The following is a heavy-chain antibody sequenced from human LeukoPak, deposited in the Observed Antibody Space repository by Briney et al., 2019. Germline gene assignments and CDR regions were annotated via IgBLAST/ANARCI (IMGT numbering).Heavy chain of an antibody. CDR3: ARVAHGSGTTTYYYYMDV. CDR2: INLSGGST. V-gene: IGHV1-46*01. Sequence: ASVKVSCKASGYTFTSYYMHWVRQAPGQGLEWMGIINLSGGSTSYAQKFQGRVTMTRDTSTSTVYMELSSLRSEDTAVYYCARVAHGSGTTTYYYYMDVWGKGTTVTISS. D-gene: IGHD3-10*01. CDR1: GYTFTSYY. J-gene: IGHJ6*03.